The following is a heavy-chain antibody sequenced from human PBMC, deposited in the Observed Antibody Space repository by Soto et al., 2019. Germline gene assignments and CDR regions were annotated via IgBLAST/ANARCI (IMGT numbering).Heavy chain of an antibody. CDR1: GYTFTSYG. V-gene: IGHV1-3*01. CDR3: ARDGLYCGGDCYTYWYFDL. D-gene: IGHD2-21*02. CDR2: INAGNGNT. J-gene: IGHJ2*01. Sequence: ASVKVSCKASGYTFTSYGISWVRQAPGQRLEWMGWINAGNGNTKYSQKFQGRVTFTRDKSANTVYMELSSLRSEDTAVYYCARDGLYCGGDCYTYWYFDLWGRGTLVTVSS.